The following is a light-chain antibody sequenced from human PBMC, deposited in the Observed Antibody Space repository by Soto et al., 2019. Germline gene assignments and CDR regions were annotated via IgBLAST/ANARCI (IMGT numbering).Light chain of an antibody. CDR1: SGHSNYA. J-gene: IGLJ2*01. V-gene: IGLV4-69*01. CDR2: LNSDGSH. Sequence: QLVLTQSPSASASLGASVKLTCTLSSGHSNYAIAWHQQQSEKGPRYLMKLNSDGSHSKGAGIPDRFSGSSSGAERYLTISSHQSEDEADYYCQTWGSGIVVFGGGTKLTVL. CDR3: QTWGSGIVV.